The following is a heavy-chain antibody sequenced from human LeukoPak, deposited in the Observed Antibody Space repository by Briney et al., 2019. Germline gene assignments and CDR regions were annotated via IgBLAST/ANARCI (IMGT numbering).Heavy chain of an antibody. CDR2: ISSSGSTI. D-gene: IGHD3-3*01. Sequence: GGSLRLSCAASGFTFSDYYMSWIRQAPGKGLEWVSYISSSGSTIYYADSAKGRFTISRDNAKNSLYLQMNSLRAEDTAVYYCARPQEDFWSGYYAGFDYWGQGTLVTVSS. CDR1: GFTFSDYY. J-gene: IGHJ4*02. CDR3: ARPQEDFWSGYYAGFDY. V-gene: IGHV3-11*04.